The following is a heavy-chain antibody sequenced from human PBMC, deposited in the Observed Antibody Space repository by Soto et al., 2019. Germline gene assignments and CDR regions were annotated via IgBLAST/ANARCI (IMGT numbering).Heavy chain of an antibody. CDR3: ARRYTGYSYAYGY. CDR2: INSGGSST. V-gene: IGHV3-74*01. Sequence: GGSLRLSCAASGFTFSSYWMYWVRQAPGKGLVWVSRINSGGSSTSYAGSVKGRFTISRDNAKNSLYLQMNSLRAEDTAVYYCARRYTGYSYAYGYWGQGILVTVSS. J-gene: IGHJ4*02. D-gene: IGHD5-18*01. CDR1: GFTFSSYW.